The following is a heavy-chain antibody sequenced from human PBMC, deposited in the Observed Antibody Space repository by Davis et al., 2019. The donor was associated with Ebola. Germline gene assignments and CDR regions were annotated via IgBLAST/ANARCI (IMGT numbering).Heavy chain of an antibody. V-gene: IGHV3-73*01. Sequence: GGSLRLSCAASGFAFSGSAMHWVRQASGEGLEWVGRIRSKANSYATAYAASVKGRFTISRDDSKNTAYLQMNSLRAEDTAVYYCAKGYYYDSFDYWGQGTLVTVSS. CDR1: GFAFSGSA. J-gene: IGHJ4*02. CDR3: AKGYYYDSFDY. D-gene: IGHD3-22*01. CDR2: IRSKANSYAT.